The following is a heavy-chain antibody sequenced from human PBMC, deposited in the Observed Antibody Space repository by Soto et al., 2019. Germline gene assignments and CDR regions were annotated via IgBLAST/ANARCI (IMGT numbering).Heavy chain of an antibody. J-gene: IGHJ6*02. D-gene: IGHD3-22*01. Sequence: GGSLRLSCAASGFTFSTYEMNWVRQAPGKGLEWLSYISSGGTTIYYADSVKGRFTISRDNTKNSLFLQMNSLRAEDTAVYSCATISTGSAFDIWGQGTTVTVSS. V-gene: IGHV3-48*03. CDR3: ATISTGSAFDI. CDR2: ISSGGTTI. CDR1: GFTFSTYE.